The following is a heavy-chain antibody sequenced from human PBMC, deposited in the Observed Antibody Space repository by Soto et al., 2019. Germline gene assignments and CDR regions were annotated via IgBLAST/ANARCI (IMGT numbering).Heavy chain of an antibody. V-gene: IGHV4-30-4*01. CDR2: IYYSGST. Sequence: LYLTCTVSGLSIRSVHYYWSWLRQPPGKGLEWIGYIYYSGSTYYNPSLKSRVTISVDTSKNPFSLKLSSVTVADTAVYYCARVLAAGTLMDIWGQGTTVTVS. D-gene: IGHD6-13*01. CDR1: GLSIRSVHYY. CDR3: ARVLAAGTLMDI. J-gene: IGHJ6*02.